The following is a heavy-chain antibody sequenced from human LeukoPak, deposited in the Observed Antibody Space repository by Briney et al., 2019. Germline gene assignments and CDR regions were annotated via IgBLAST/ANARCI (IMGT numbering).Heavy chain of an antibody. J-gene: IGHJ4*02. CDR3: ARHGTISSESYFDY. CDR1: GGSVSSYY. Sequence: PSETLSLTCSVSGGSVSSYYWSWIRQSPGKGLEWIGYIHNSGRTNYNPSLKSRVTGFVDTSKNQVSLRLSSVTAADTAVYYCARHGTISSESYFDYWGQGALVTVS. D-gene: IGHD1-14*01. V-gene: IGHV4-59*08. CDR2: IHNSGRT.